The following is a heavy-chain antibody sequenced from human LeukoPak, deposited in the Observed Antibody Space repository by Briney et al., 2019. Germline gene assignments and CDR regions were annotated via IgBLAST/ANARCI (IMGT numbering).Heavy chain of an antibody. Sequence: GGSLRLSCAASAFTFSTYGMHWVRQAPGKGLEWVAFIRYDGVNKYYADSVKGRFTISRDNSKNTLYLQMNSLRAEDTAVYYCAKLREWELPDLFDYWGQGTLVTVSS. V-gene: IGHV3-30*02. D-gene: IGHD1-26*01. J-gene: IGHJ4*02. CDR2: IRYDGVNK. CDR1: AFTFSTYG. CDR3: AKLREWELPDLFDY.